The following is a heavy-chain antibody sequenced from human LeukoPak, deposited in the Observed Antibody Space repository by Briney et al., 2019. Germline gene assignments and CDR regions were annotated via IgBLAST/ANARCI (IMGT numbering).Heavy chain of an antibody. CDR1: GFIFSRYG. V-gene: IGHV3-30*02. D-gene: IGHD1-1*01. CDR2: IQYDGVDK. J-gene: IGHJ4*02. CDR3: ARDQKLEPFHY. Sequence: PGGSLRLSCAASGFIFSRYGMHWVRQAPGKGLEWVAFIQYDGVDKFYVDSVKGRFTISRDNSKNALYLQMNSLRVEDTAMYYCARDQKLEPFHYWGQGTLVTVSS.